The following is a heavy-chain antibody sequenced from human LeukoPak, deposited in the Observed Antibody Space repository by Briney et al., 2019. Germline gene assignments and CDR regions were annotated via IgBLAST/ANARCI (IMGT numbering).Heavy chain of an antibody. V-gene: IGHV3-30-3*01. D-gene: IGHD3-22*01. CDR1: GFIFSDYI. Sequence: GGSLRFSCAASGFIFSDYIMHWLRQAPGRGLEWVALISHDAGNKHFADSVKGRFTISRDDSKNTMYLEMNDVRPDDSAMYYCARERGSSGSAGWFDPWGQGTPVTVSS. CDR3: ARERGSSGSAGWFDP. CDR2: ISHDAGNK. J-gene: IGHJ5*02.